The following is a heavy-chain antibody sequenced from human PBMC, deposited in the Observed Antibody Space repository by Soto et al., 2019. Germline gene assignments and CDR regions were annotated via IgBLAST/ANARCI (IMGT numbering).Heavy chain of an antibody. CDR3: SRDGEGKPMED. V-gene: IGHV3-11*01. CDR1: GFTFSDYY. Sequence: QGHLVDSGGGLVKPGGSLRLSCAASGFTFSDYYISWILQAPGKGLEWVSYISSTGRSIYYAEFVKGRFTIARDNAKTSLYLQMNSLRAEETAVDYCSRDGEGKPMEDWGQGTLVTGSS. J-gene: IGHJ4*02. CDR2: ISSTGRSI. D-gene: IGHD2-8*01.